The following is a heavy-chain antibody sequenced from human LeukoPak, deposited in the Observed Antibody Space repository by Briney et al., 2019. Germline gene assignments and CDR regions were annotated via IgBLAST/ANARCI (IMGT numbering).Heavy chain of an antibody. D-gene: IGHD3-10*01. V-gene: IGHV3-48*01. CDR3: SKGAPILRGDMDV. J-gene: IGHJ6*03. CDR2: ISSSGSTI. Sequence: GGSLRLSCEASGFTFRSYGVNWVRQAPEKGLEGVSYISSSGSTIYYADSVKGRFTVSRDNSKNTVFLAMNSLRIEDAALYFCSKGAPILRGDMDVWGTGTTVTISS. CDR1: GFTFRSYG.